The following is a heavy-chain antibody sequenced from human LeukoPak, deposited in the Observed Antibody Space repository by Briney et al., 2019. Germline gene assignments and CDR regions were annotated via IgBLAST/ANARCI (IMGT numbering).Heavy chain of an antibody. J-gene: IGHJ4*02. D-gene: IGHD2-2*01. Sequence: GGSLRLSCAASGFTFSSYSMNWVRQAPGKGLEWVPSISSSSSYIYYADSVKGRFTISRDNAKNSLYLQMNSLRAEDTAVYYCARGSRSTPFDYWGQGTLVTVSS. V-gene: IGHV3-21*01. CDR2: ISSSSSYI. CDR3: ARGSRSTPFDY. CDR1: GFTFSSYS.